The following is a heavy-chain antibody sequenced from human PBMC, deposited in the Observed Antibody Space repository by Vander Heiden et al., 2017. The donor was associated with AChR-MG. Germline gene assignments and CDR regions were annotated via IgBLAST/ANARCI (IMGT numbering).Heavy chain of an antibody. CDR2: IWFDGTNK. Sequence: VQLVESGGGVVQPGRSLRLSCARSGFTLKNYGMHWVRQAPGKGLEWVAVIWFDGTNKYYADSVRGRFTISGDNSRNTLYLQMNSLTAEDTAVYYCARAMFVYGDQSAEHCFDFWGQGNLVTVSS. D-gene: IGHD4-17*01. V-gene: IGHV3-33*01. J-gene: IGHJ4*02. CDR3: ARAMFVYGDQSAEHCFDF. CDR1: GFTLKNYG.